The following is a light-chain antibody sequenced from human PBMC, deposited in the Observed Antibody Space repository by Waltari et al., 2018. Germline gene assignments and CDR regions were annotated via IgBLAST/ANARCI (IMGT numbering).Light chain of an antibody. Sequence: AILVTQSPPSLPASTGDRVTITCRASQDIRTYLGWYQQKPGKAPKLLLYDVSILQSGVPSRFSGSGSGTDFALHIQNLQSEDFATYYCQQYYAFPRTFGQGTRVEV. CDR3: QQYYAFPRT. V-gene: IGKV1-8*01. CDR1: QDIRTY. J-gene: IGKJ1*01. CDR2: DVS.